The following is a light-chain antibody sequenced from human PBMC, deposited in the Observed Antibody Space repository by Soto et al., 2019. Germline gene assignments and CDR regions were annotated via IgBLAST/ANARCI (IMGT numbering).Light chain of an antibody. CDR3: QHYNSYSEA. CDR2: KAS. V-gene: IGKV1-5*03. J-gene: IGKJ1*01. Sequence: DIQMPQSPSTLSGSVGAGSPITRRASQTISSWLAWYQQKPGKAPKLLIYKASTLKSGVPSRFSGSGSGTEFTLTISSLQPDEFATYYCQHYNSYSEAVGQGTKVDIK. CDR1: QTISSW.